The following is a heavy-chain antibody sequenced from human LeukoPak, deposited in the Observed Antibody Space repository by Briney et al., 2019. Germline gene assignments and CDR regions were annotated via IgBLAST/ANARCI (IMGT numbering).Heavy chain of an antibody. CDR2: INPSGGST. CDR1: GYTFTSYY. J-gene: IGHJ3*02. Sequence: SVKVSCKASGYTFTSYYMHWVRQAPGQGLEWMGIINPSGGSTSYAQKFQGRVTMTRDTSISTAYMELSRLRSDDTAVYYCASHYYDSSGNDAFDIWGQGTMVTVSS. V-gene: IGHV1-46*01. CDR3: ASHYYDSSGNDAFDI. D-gene: IGHD3-22*01.